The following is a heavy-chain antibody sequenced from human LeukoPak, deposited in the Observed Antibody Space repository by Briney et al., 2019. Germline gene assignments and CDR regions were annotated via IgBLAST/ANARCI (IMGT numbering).Heavy chain of an antibody. CDR2: IYPGNSDT. CDR1: EYSFTNYW. D-gene: IGHD1-14*01. V-gene: IGHV5-51*01. J-gene: IGHJ3*02. Sequence: GESLKISCKGSEYSFTNYWIGWVRQMPGKGLEWMGVIYPGNSDTRYSPSFQGQVTISADKSISTAYLRWSSLEASDTAMYYCARRRTRPEAFDIWGQGTMVTVSS. CDR3: ARRRTRPEAFDI.